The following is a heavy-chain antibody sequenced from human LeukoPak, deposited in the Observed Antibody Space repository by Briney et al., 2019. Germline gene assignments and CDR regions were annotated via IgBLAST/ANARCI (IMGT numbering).Heavy chain of an antibody. J-gene: IGHJ4*02. CDR3: ARSSGNYLYFDY. Sequence: GGSLRLSCAASGFTVSGNFMSLVRQAPGKGLEWVSVIYASGTTYYAGSVKGRFTISRDNSKNTLYLQMDSLRAEDTAVYFCARSSGNYLYFDYWGQGILVTVSS. CDR2: IYASGTT. D-gene: IGHD1-26*01. V-gene: IGHV3-66*01. CDR1: GFTVSGNF.